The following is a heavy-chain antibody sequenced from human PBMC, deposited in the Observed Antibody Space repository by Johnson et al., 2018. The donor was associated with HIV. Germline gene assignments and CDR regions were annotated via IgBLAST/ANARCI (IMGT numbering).Heavy chain of an antibody. J-gene: IGHJ3*02. V-gene: IGHV3-33*06. CDR2: IWYDGSNT. CDR3: AKVSGWYTWGVFDI. CDR1: GFTFSSYG. D-gene: IGHD6-19*01. Sequence: QVQLVESGGGVVQPGRSLRLSCAASGFTFSSYGMHWVRQAPGKGLQWVAAIWYDGSNTYYADSVKGRFTISRDNSKNTLYLQMNSLRAEDTAVYYCAKVSGWYTWGVFDIWGQGTMVTVSS.